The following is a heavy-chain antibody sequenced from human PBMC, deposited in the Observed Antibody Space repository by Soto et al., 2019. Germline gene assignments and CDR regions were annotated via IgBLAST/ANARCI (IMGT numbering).Heavy chain of an antibody. CDR3: ARDGYGDPYYYYAMDV. V-gene: IGHV3-48*03. CDR2: ISSSGSTK. D-gene: IGHD4-17*01. CDR1: GFSFSLYE. J-gene: IGHJ6*02. Sequence: GGSLRLSCAASGFSFSLYEMNWVRQAPGKGLEWVSYISSSGSTKYYADSVKGRFTISRDNAKNSVYLQMNSLRAEDTAVYSCARDGYGDPYYYYAMDVWGQGTTVTVSS.